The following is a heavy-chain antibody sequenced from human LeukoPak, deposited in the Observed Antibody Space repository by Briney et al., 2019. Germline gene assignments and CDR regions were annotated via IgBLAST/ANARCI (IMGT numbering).Heavy chain of an antibody. V-gene: IGHV3-48*03. D-gene: IGHD3-3*01. J-gene: IGHJ4*02. CDR2: ISGSGHSK. CDR3: ARRSVGGSHFDY. CDR1: TFTFSTCE. Sequence: GGSLRLSCSASTFTFSTCEMTWVRQAPGKGLEWVSYISGSGHSKYHADSVKGRFTISRDNGKNSVYLLMNSLRAEDTAVYYCARRSVGGSHFDYWGQGTLVTVSS.